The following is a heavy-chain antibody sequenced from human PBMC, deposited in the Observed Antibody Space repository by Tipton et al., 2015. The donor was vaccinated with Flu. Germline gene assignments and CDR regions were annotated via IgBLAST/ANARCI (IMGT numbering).Heavy chain of an antibody. CDR2: IYSGGST. CDR1: GFTVSSNY. Sequence: QLVQSGGGLFQPGGSLRLSCAASGFTVSSNYMSWVRQAPGKGLEWVSVIYSGGSTYYADSVKGRFTISRDNSKNTLYLQINSLRAEDTAVYYCARESYGVNSGSFNYWGQGTLVTVSS. J-gene: IGHJ4*02. CDR3: ARESYGVNSGSFNY. V-gene: IGHV3-53*01. D-gene: IGHD4-23*01.